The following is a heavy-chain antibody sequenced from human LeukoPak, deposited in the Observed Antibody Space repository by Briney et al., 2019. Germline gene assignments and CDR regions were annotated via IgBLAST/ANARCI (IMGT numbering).Heavy chain of an antibody. J-gene: IGHJ4*02. CDR3: ARASSSGMATTPADY. V-gene: IGHV5-51*01. Sequence: GESLKISCKGSGYSFTNYWIGWVRQMPGKGLEWMGIIYPGDSDTRYSPSFQGQVTISADKSISTAFLQWGSLKASDTAMYYCARASSSGMATTPADYWGQGTLVTVSS. CDR2: IYPGDSDT. CDR1: GYSFTNYW. D-gene: IGHD5-24*01.